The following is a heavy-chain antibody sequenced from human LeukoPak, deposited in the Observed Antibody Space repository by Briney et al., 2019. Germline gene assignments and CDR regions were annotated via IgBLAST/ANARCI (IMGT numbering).Heavy chain of an antibody. CDR2: ISGSGSGGST. J-gene: IGHJ4*02. Sequence: GGSLRLSCAASGFTFSSYAMSWVRQAPGKGLEWVSNISGSGSGGSTYYADSVKGRFTISRDNSKNTLYLQMNSLRAGDTAIYYCAKSGLIRFDYWGQGTLVTVSS. V-gene: IGHV3-23*01. D-gene: IGHD2-15*01. CDR1: GFTFSSYA. CDR3: AKSGLIRFDY.